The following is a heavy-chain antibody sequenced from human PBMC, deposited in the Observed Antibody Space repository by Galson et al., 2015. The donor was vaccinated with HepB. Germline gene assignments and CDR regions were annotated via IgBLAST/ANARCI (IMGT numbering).Heavy chain of an antibody. CDR1: GGSISSGSYY. J-gene: IGHJ4*02. Sequence: TLSLTCTVSGGSISSGSYYWSWIRQPAGKGLEWIGRIYTSGSTNYNPSLKSRVTISVDTSKNQFSLKLSSVTAADTAVYYCARSAAAAEIDYWGQGTLVTVSS. CDR3: ARSAAAAEIDY. CDR2: IYTSGST. D-gene: IGHD6-13*01. V-gene: IGHV4-61*02.